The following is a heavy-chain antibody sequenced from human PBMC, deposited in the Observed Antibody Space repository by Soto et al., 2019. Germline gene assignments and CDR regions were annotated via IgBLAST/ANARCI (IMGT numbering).Heavy chain of an antibody. V-gene: IGHV4-59*01. CDR1: GGSISSYY. CDR3: AILGGWFGENADY. D-gene: IGHD3-10*01. Sequence: PSGTLSLTCTVSGGSISSYYWSWIRQPPGKGLEWIGYIYYSGSTNYNPSLKSRVTISVDTSKNQFSLKLSSVTAADTAVYYCAILGGWFGENADYWGQGTLVTVSS. CDR2: IYYSGST. J-gene: IGHJ4*02.